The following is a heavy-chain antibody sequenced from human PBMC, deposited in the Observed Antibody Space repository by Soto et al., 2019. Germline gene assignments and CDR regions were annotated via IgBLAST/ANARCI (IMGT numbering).Heavy chain of an antibody. J-gene: IGHJ5*02. CDR3: AKVDSSSWYHNWFDP. V-gene: IGHV3-9*01. CDR2: ISWNSGSI. Sequence: ESGGGLVQPGRSLRLSCAASGFTFDDYAMHWVRQVPGKGLEWVSGISWNSGSIGYADSVKGRFTISRDNAKNSLYLQMNSLRAEDTALYYCAKVDSSSWYHNWFDPWGQGTLVTVSS. D-gene: IGHD6-13*01. CDR1: GFTFDDYA.